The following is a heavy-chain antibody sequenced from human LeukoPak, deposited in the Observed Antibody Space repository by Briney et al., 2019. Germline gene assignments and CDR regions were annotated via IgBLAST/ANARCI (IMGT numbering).Heavy chain of an antibody. D-gene: IGHD6-13*01. CDR3: AKGAAAGKVDRFDP. J-gene: IGHJ5*02. CDR2: ITGYGAT. V-gene: IGHV3-23*01. Sequence: GGSLRLSCAASGFTFSNFAMMWVRQAPGTGLQWVSTITGYGATFYADSVRGRFTIFRDTSMNTLFLQMNSLGAEDTTVYYCAKGAAAGKVDRFDPWGQGTLVTVSS. CDR1: GFTFSNFA.